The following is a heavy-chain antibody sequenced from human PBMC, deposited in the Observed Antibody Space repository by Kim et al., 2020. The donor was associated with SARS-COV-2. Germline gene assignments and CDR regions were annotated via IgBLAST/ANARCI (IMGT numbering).Heavy chain of an antibody. V-gene: IGHV3-49*04. CDR3: TSGWDYYDSRGGTYFDY. Sequence: GGSLRLSCTASGFTFGDYAMSWVRQAPGKGLEWVGFIRSKAYGGTTEYAASVKGRFTISRDDSKSIAYLQMYSLKTEDTAVYYCTSGWDYYDSRGGTYFDYWGQGTLVTVSS. CDR1: GFTFGDYA. J-gene: IGHJ4*02. D-gene: IGHD3-22*01. CDR2: IRSKAYGGTT.